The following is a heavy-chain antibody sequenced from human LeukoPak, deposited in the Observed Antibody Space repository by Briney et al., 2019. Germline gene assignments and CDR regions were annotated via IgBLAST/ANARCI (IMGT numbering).Heavy chain of an antibody. CDR1: GYTLTELS. D-gene: IGHD3-10*01. V-gene: IGHV1-24*01. CDR2: FDPEDGET. J-gene: IGHJ4*02. CDR3: ATGGFFITMVPGVIPFNDY. Sequence: ASVKVSCKVSGYTLTELSMHWVRQAPGKGLEWMGGFDPEDGETIYAQKFQGRVTMTEDTSTDTAYMELSSLRSEDTAVYYCATGGFFITMVPGVIPFNDYWGQGTLVTVSS.